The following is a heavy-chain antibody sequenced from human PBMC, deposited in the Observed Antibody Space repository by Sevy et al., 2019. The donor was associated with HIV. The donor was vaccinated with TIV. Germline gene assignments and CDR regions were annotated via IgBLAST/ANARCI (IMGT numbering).Heavy chain of an antibody. CDR1: GGSISSYY. D-gene: IGHD6-13*01. CDR2: IYYSGST. CDR3: ARDFRGIAAAGYYYYYYMDV. V-gene: IGHV4-59*01. Sequence: SETLSLTCTVSGGSISSYYWSWIRQPPGKGLEWIGYIYYSGSTNYNPSLKSRVTISVDTSKNQFSLKLSSVTAADTAVYYCARDFRGIAAAGYYYYYYMDVWGKGTTVTVSS. J-gene: IGHJ6*03.